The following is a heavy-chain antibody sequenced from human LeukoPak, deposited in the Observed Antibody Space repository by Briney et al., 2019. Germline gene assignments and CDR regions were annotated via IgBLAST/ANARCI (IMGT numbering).Heavy chain of an antibody. Sequence: PSQTLSLTCTVSSGSITSGGYYWNWIRQDPGKGLEWIGYIYYSGSTFYNPSLKSRVTMSVDTSKIQFSLKLGSVTAADTAVYYCARAPKGMTTVRYYYYYYMDVWGKGTTVSVSS. J-gene: IGHJ6*03. CDR1: SGSITSGGYY. D-gene: IGHD4-11*01. CDR3: ARAPKGMTTVRYYYYYYMDV. V-gene: IGHV4-31*03. CDR2: IYYSGST.